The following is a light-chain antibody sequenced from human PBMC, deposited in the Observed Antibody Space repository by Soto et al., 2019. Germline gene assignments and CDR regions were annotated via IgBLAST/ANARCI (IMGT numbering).Light chain of an antibody. V-gene: IGKV3-15*01. CDR2: DTS. J-gene: IGKJ4*01. Sequence: EVVMRHSPASLSVSLGEAAPLSCRSSQGIGDTLAWYQHKPGQTPRLLIYDTSTRATGIPTRFSGSRSGAEFTLTINSLQSEDFAAYYCQPYNNWPLTFGGGTKVDIK. CDR3: QPYNNWPLT. CDR1: QGIGDT.